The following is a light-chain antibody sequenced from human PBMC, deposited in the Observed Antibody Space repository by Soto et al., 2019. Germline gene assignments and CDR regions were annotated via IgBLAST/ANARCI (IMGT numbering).Light chain of an antibody. CDR2: SDS. J-gene: IGKJ4*01. Sequence: LVLTQSPGTLSLSPGERATLSCRASQSVGSDLLAWYQQKPGQAPRLLISSDSRRASGIPDRFSGGGSGTDFTLTISRLEAEDSAVYWCQQYQTSPTFGGGTKVDIK. V-gene: IGKV3-20*01. CDR3: QQYQTSPT. CDR1: QSVGSDL.